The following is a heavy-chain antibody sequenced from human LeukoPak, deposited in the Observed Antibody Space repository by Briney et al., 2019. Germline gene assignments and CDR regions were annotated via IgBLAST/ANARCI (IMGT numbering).Heavy chain of an antibody. CDR2: IDGDGTT. CDR3: ARDPGSHYGMDV. J-gene: IGHJ6*02. D-gene: IGHD3-10*01. Sequence: PGGSLRLSCAASGFTVSSNYMSWVRQAPGKGLEWVSLIDGDGTTHYADSVKDRFTISRHYSKNTLHLQMNSLRPEDTAVYYCARDPGSHYGMDVWGQGTTVTVSS. V-gene: IGHV3-53*04. CDR1: GFTVSSNY.